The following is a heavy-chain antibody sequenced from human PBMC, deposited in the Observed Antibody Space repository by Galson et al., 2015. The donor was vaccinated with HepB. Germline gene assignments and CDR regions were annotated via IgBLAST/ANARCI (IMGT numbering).Heavy chain of an antibody. CDR1: GYTFINYG. V-gene: IGHV1-18*04. CDR3: ARSEYSYGPDDN. CDR2: ISAYDVKT. D-gene: IGHD5-18*01. J-gene: IGHJ4*02. Sequence: SVKVSCKASGYTFINYGITWVRQAPGQGLEWMGWISAYDVKTNNAQKFQGRVIMSTGTSTSTAYMELRSLKSDDTAVYFCARSEYSYGPDDNWGQGTLVIVSS.